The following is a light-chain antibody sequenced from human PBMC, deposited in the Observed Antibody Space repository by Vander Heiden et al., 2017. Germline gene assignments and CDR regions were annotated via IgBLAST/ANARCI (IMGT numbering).Light chain of an antibody. J-gene: IGLJ2*01. CDR1: SSDVGGYNY. Sequence: QSPLTQPASVSGSPGQSITISCTGTSSDVGGYNYVSWYQQHPGKAPKLMIYDVSNRPSGVPNRFSGSKSGNTASLTISGLQAEDEADYYCSSYTNSSTRVFGGGTKLTVL. CDR3: SSYTNSSTRV. V-gene: IGLV2-14*03. CDR2: DVS.